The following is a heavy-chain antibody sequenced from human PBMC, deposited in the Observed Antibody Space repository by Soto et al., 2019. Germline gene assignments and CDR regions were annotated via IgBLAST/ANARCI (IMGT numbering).Heavy chain of an antibody. D-gene: IGHD3-10*01. J-gene: IGHJ4*02. CDR3: AKDFGPYGSGFDH. V-gene: IGHV3-23*01. CDR2: ISGSGGST. Sequence: GGSLRLSCAASGFTFSSYAMSWVRQAPGKGLEWVSAISGSGGSTYYADSVKGRFTISRDNSKDTLYLQMNSLRAEDTAVYYCAKDFGPYGSGFDHWGQGTLVTVSS. CDR1: GFTFSSYA.